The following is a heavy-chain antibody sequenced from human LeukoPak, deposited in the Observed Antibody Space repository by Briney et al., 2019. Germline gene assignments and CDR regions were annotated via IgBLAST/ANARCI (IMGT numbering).Heavy chain of an antibody. CDR1: GYTFSDYY. V-gene: IGHV1-2*02. Sequence: GASVKVSCKASGYTFSDYYVHWVRLAPGQGLEWMGWINPLSGGTHSRQKFQDRVTMTRDTSTNTVFLEMTWLTLDDTAAYFCARGSKSYIGFAPTPFDSWGQGTLITVSS. D-gene: IGHD5-12*01. CDR2: INPLSGGT. J-gene: IGHJ4*02. CDR3: ARGSKSYIGFAPTPFDS.